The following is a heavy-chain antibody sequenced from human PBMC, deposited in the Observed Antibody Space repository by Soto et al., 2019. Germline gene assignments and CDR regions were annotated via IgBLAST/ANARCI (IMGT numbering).Heavy chain of an antibody. D-gene: IGHD5-12*01. CDR1: GGTFSSYA. CDR2: IIPIFGTA. V-gene: IGHV1-69*05. CDR3: ARALGDVDIVATTSYMDV. Sequence: SVKVSCKASGGTFSSYAISWARQAPGQGLEWMGGIIPIFGTANYAQKFQGRVTMTRDTSTSTVYMELSSLRSDDTAVYYCARALGDVDIVATTSYMDVWGKGTTVTVSS. J-gene: IGHJ6*03.